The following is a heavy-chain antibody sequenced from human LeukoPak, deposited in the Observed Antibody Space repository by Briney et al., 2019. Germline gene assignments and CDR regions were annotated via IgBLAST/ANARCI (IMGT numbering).Heavy chain of an antibody. CDR2: IYPGDSDT. CDR1: GYSFSNYW. J-gene: IGHJ4*02. V-gene: IGHV5-51*01. Sequence: GESLKISCKGSGYSFSNYWIGWVRQVPGKGLEWMGIIYPGDSDTRYSPSFQGQVTIPADRSISTAYLQWSSLKASDTAMYYCARQDGDGYNYDYFDFWGQGTLVTVSS. CDR3: ARQDGDGYNYDYFDF. D-gene: IGHD5-12*01.